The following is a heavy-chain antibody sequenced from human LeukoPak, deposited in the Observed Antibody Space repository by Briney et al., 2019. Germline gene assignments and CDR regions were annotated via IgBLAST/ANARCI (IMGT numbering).Heavy chain of an antibody. J-gene: IGHJ4*02. D-gene: IGHD3-22*01. Sequence: GGSLRLSCAASGFIVSSNYMSWVRQAPGKGPEWVSVIYGSSTTQYADSVKGRFTVSKDNSRNTLYLQMNSLKAEDTAMYYCASHNYYDTSGYYYSHDYWGQGTLVTVSS. CDR1: GFIVSSNY. V-gene: IGHV3-53*01. CDR2: IYGSSTT. CDR3: ASHNYYDTSGYYYSHDY.